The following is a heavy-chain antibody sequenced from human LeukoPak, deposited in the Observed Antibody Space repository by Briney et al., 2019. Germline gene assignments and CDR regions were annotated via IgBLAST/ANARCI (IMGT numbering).Heavy chain of an antibody. J-gene: IGHJ6*03. Sequence: SETLSLACTVSGGSISSYYWSWIRQPPGRGLEWIGYIYYSGYTNYNPSLKSRVTISVDTSKNQFSLKLSSVTAADTAVYYCARASTMVRGVPTYYYYYMDVWGKGTTVTISS. CDR3: ARASTMVRGVPTYYYYYMDV. CDR1: GGSISSYY. V-gene: IGHV4-59*01. D-gene: IGHD3-10*01. CDR2: IYYSGYT.